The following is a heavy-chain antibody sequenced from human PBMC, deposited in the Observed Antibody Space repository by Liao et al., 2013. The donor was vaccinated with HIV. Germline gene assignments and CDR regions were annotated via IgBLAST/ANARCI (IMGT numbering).Heavy chain of an antibody. V-gene: IGHV4-59*01. CDR1: GGSISSYY. Sequence: QVQLQESGPGLVKPSETLSLTCTVSGGSISSYYWSWIRQPPGKGLEWIGYIYYSGSTNYNPSLKSRVTISVDTSKNQFSLKLSSVTAADTAVYYCARATMYGDPDYWGQGTLVTVSS. CDR3: ARATMYGDPDY. CDR2: IYYSGST. J-gene: IGHJ4*02. D-gene: IGHD4-17*01.